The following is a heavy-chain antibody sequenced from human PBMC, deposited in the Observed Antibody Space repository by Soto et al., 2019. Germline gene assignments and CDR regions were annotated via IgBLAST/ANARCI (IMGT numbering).Heavy chain of an antibody. CDR3: ARDIRGPYGRLYYFDS. V-gene: IGHV3-74*01. Sequence: PGGSLRLSCAASGFTFSNYWMHWVRQAPGKGLVWVSHINSDGSSTTYADSVKGRFTISRDNAKNTLYLQMNTLKAEDTAVYYCARDIRGPYGRLYYFDSWGQGSLVTVSS. CDR1: GFTFSNYW. J-gene: IGHJ4*02. D-gene: IGHD3-3*02. CDR2: INSDGSST.